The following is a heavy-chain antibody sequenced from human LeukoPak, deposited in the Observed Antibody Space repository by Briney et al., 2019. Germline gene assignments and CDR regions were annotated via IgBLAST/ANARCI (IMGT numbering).Heavy chain of an antibody. Sequence: PSQTLSLTCAVSGGSISSGGYSWSWIRQPPGKGLEWIGYIYHSGSTYYNPSLKSRVTISVDRSKSQFSLKLSSVTAADTAVYYCARSCSSTSCYDGRFDPWGQGTLVTVSS. CDR2: IYHSGST. D-gene: IGHD2-2*01. CDR1: GGSISSGGYS. J-gene: IGHJ5*02. CDR3: ARSCSSTSCYDGRFDP. V-gene: IGHV4-30-2*01.